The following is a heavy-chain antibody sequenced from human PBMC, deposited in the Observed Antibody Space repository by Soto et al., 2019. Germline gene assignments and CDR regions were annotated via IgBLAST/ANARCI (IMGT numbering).Heavy chain of an antibody. V-gene: IGHV6-1*01. CDR2: TYYRSKWYN. CDR1: GDSVSSNSAA. J-gene: IGHJ6*03. CDR3: AREDIVVVPAAIPYYYYYMDV. Sequence: PSQTLSLTCAISGDSVSSNSAAWNWIRQSPSRGLEWLGRTYYRSKWYNDYAVSVKSRITINPDTSKNQFSLQLNSVTPEDTAVYYCAREDIVVVPAAIPYYYYYMDVWGKGTTVTVSS. D-gene: IGHD2-2*01.